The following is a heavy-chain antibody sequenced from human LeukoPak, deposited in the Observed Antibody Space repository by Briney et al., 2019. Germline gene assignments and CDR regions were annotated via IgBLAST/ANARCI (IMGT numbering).Heavy chain of an antibody. CDR3: ARGTSPGELNY. J-gene: IGHJ4*02. CDR1: GGSISSGSYY. V-gene: IGHV4-61*02. CDR2: IYTSGST. D-gene: IGHD7-27*01. Sequence: PSETLSLTRTVSGGSISSGSYYWSWIRQPAGKGLEWIGRIYTSGSTNYNPSLKSRVTISVDTSKNQFSLKLSSVTAADTAVYYCARGTSPGELNYWGQGTLVTVSS.